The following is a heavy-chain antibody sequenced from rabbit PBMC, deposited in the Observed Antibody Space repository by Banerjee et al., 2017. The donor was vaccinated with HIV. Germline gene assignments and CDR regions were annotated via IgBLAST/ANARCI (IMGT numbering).Heavy chain of an antibody. V-gene: IGHV1S40*01. CDR1: GFSFSSSYY. J-gene: IGHJ4*01. D-gene: IGHD6-1*01. Sequence: QSLEESGGDLVKPGASLTLTCTASGFSFSSSYYMCWVRQAPGKGLEWIGCIGTGSGGSTDYASWAKGRFTISKTSSTTVTLQMTSLTAADTATYFCAKTVGYVDGNGYVEYFNLWGPGTLVTVS. CDR2: IGTGSGGST. CDR3: AKTVGYVDGNGYVEYFNL.